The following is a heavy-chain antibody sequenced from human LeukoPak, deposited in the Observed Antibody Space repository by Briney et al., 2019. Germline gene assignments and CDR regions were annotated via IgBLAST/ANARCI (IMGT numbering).Heavy chain of an antibody. J-gene: IGHJ4*02. Sequence: GGSLRLSCAASGLNFSNYAMTWVRQAPGKGLECVSGISGSGDSTYYADSVKGRFTISRDNSKNTLYLQMNSLRAEDTALYYCAKDRSLVPAALNYWGQGTLVIVSS. CDR2: ISGSGDST. V-gene: IGHV3-23*01. D-gene: IGHD2-2*01. CDR3: AKDRSLVPAALNY. CDR1: GLNFSNYA.